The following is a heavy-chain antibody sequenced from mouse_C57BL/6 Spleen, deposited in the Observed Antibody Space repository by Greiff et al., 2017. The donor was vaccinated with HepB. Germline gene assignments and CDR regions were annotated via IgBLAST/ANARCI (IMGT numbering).Heavy chain of an antibody. Sequence: VQLQQPGAELVKPGASVKLSCKASGYTFTSYWMQWVKQRPGQGLEWIGEIDPSDSYTNYNQKFKGKATLTVDTSSSTAYMQLSSLTSEDSAVYYCARSETTVVATDYAMDYWGQGTSITVSS. CDR1: GYTFTSYW. D-gene: IGHD1-1*01. CDR2: IDPSDSYT. J-gene: IGHJ4*01. V-gene: IGHV1-50*01. CDR3: ARSETTVVATDYAMDY.